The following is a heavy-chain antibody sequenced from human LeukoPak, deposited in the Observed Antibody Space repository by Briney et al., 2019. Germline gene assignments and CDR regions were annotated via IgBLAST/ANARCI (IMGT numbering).Heavy chain of an antibody. CDR3: AREATFGRGVKKGWFDP. CDR2: INTNTGNP. Sequence: ASVKVSCKASGYTFTSYAMNWVRQAPGQGLEWMGWINTNTGNPTYAQGFTGRFVFSLDTSVSTAYLQISSLKAEDTAVYYCAREATFGRGVKKGWFDPWGQGTLVTVSS. J-gene: IGHJ5*02. V-gene: IGHV7-4-1*02. CDR1: GYTFTSYA. D-gene: IGHD3-10*01.